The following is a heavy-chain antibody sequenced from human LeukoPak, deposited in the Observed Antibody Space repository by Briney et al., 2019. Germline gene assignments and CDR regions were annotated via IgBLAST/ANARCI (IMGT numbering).Heavy chain of an antibody. CDR3: AREGSDWNYYYYIDV. J-gene: IGHJ6*03. Sequence: GGSLRLSCAASGFTLSSYEMTWVRQAPGKGLEWVANIKQDGREKYYVDSVKGRFTIYRDNAKNSLFLQMNSLRAEDTAVYYCAREGSDWNYYYYIDVWGKGTTVTISS. CDR2: IKQDGREK. CDR1: GFTLSSYE. D-gene: IGHD6-19*01. V-gene: IGHV3-7*01.